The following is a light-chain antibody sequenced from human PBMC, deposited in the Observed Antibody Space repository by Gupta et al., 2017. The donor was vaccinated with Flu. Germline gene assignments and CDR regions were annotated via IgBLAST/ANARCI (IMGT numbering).Light chain of an antibody. CDR2: AAS. J-gene: IGKJ2*01. V-gene: IGKV3-20*01. CDR1: QSVSSSY. CDR3: QQYGTSPYT. Sequence: ERATRSCRASQSVSSSYLAWYQQKPGQAPRLLIYAASSRATGIPDRFSGSGSGTDFTLTISRLEPEDFAVYYCQQYGTSPYTFGQGTKLEIK.